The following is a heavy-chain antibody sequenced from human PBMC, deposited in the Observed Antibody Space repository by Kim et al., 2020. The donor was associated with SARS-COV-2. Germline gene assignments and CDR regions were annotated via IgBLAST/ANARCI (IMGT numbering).Heavy chain of an antibody. D-gene: IGHD3-9*01. Sequence: YYNPSLKSRISLSVNTSKNQFSLKLSSVTAADTAKYYCARDAPVLRYFEAWGQGTMVTVSS. CDR3: ARDAPVLRYFEA. J-gene: IGHJ3*01. V-gene: IGHV4-30-2*04.